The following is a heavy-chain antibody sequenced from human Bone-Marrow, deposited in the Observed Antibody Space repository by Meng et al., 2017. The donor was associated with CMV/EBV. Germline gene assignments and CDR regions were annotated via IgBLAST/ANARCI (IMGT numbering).Heavy chain of an antibody. D-gene: IGHD2-2*01. Sequence: VQWWRWGEQPGASVKVPWTAPGYTCTSFGTSWVRKAPGQGLEWMGWISSYNSNTNNAQKLQGRVTMTTDTSTSTAYMELRSLRSDDTAVYYWVVGRGFDYWGQGTLVTVSS. J-gene: IGHJ4*02. CDR1: GYTCTSFG. V-gene: IGHV1-18*01. CDR2: ISSYNSNT. CDR3: VVGRGFDY.